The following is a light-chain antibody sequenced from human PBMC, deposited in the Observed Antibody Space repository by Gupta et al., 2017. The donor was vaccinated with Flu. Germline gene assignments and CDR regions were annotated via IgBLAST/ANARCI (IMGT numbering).Light chain of an antibody. Sequence: QSDLTQPPSASGSPGQSITISCTGTSDNIGSYNYVSWYQQHLGKAPKLLIYEVNKRPSGVPDRFSGSKSGITASLTVSGLRVEDAATYYCGSYAGLNNLMSGGGTKVTVL. J-gene: IGLJ3*02. CDR1: SDNIGSYNY. CDR3: GSYAGLNNLM. CDR2: EVN. V-gene: IGLV2-8*01.